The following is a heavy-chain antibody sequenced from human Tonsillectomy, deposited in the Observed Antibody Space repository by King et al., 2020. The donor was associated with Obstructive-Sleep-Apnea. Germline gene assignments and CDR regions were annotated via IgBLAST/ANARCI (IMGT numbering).Heavy chain of an antibody. CDR1: GYTFNGYQ. D-gene: IGHD4-17*01. Sequence: VQLVQSGAEVKKAGASVKVSCKASGYTFNGYQMHWVRQAPGQGLEWMGWINPNSGGTNYAQKFHGRVTMTRDTYISTAYMELSRPRSDDTAVYYCARLYGDYPMYYFDYWGQGTPVTVSS. CDR2: INPNSGGT. V-gene: IGHV1-2*02. CDR3: ARLYGDYPMYYFDY. J-gene: IGHJ4*02.